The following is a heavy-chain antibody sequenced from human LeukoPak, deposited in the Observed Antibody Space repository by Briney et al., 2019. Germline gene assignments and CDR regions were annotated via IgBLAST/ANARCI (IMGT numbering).Heavy chain of an antibody. CDR1: GFRFDDYA. CDR2: IDSNSRSI. CDR3: ARGVGATLFYYFHMDV. V-gene: IGHV3-9*03. D-gene: IGHD1-26*01. J-gene: IGHJ6*03. Sequence: TGGSLRLSCAASGFRFDDYAMHWVRQVPGKGLEWVSGIDSNSRSIGYADSVKGRFTISRDNARNSLYLQMNSLRTEDMALYYCARGVGATLFYYFHMDVWGKGTTVTVSS.